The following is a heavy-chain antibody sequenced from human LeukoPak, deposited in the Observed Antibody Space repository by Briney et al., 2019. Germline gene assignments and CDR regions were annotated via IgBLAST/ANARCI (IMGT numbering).Heavy chain of an antibody. J-gene: IGHJ4*02. V-gene: IGHV1-69*06. D-gene: IGHD3-10*01. Sequence: VASVKVSCKASGGTFSSYAFSWVRQAPGQGLEWMGGIIPIFGTANYAQKFQGRVTITADKSTSTAYMELSSLRSEDTAVYYCAGGYGSARPGSRTYDYWGQGTLVTVSS. CDR1: GGTFSSYA. CDR3: AGGYGSARPGSRTYDY. CDR2: IIPIFGTA.